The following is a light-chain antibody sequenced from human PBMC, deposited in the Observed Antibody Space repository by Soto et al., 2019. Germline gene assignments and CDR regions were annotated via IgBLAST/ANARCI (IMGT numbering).Light chain of an antibody. J-gene: IGKJ2*01. Sequence: DFQMTQSPSTLSASVGDRVTITCRASQSISSWLAWYQQKPGKAPKLLIYKASSLESGVPSRFSGIRSGTEFTLTISSLQPDDFATYYCQQYNSYPYTFGQGTKLEIK. CDR2: KAS. CDR3: QQYNSYPYT. CDR1: QSISSW. V-gene: IGKV1-5*03.